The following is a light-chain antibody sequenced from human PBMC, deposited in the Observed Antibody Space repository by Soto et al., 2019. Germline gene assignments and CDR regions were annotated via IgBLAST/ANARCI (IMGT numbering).Light chain of an antibody. CDR2: GAS. CDR3: QQYGSSPGVT. V-gene: IGKV3-20*01. J-gene: IGKJ3*01. CDR1: QSVSSSY. Sequence: EIVLTKSPGTLSLSPGERATLSCRASQSVSSSYLAWYQQNPGQAPRLLIYGASSRATGIPDRFSGSGSGTDFTLTISRLEPEDFAVYYCQQYGSSPGVTFGPGTKVDIK.